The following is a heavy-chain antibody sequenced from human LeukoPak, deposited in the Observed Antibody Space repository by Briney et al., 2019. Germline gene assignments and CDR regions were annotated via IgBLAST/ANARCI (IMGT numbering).Heavy chain of an antibody. Sequence: GGSLRLSCAASGFTFSDYYMGWIRQTPRKGLEWVSYISSSGSTMFYADSVKGRFTISRDNAKNSLYLQLHSLRAEDTAVYYCARDKVVGATIFDYWGQGTLVTVSS. CDR1: GFTFSDYY. CDR2: ISSSGSTM. D-gene: IGHD1-26*01. CDR3: ARDKVVGATIFDY. V-gene: IGHV3-11*01. J-gene: IGHJ4*02.